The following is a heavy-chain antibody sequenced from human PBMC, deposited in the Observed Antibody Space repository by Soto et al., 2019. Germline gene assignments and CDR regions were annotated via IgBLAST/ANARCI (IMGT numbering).Heavy chain of an antibody. V-gene: IGHV4-34*01. J-gene: IGHJ4*02. D-gene: IGHD4-17*01. CDR2: INHSGST. CDR1: GGSFSGYY. Sequence: SETLSLTCAVYGGSFSGYYWSWIRQPPGKGLEWIGEINHSGSTNYNPSLKSRVTISVDTSKNQFSLKLSSVTAADTAVYYCARKATVTTCFDYWGQGTLVTVSS. CDR3: ARKATVTTCFDY.